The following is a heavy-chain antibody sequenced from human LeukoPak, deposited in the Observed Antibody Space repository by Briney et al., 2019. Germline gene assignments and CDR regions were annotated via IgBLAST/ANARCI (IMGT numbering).Heavy chain of an antibody. V-gene: IGHV1-18*01. J-gene: IGHJ3*02. CDR3: AREPYYPSAFDI. Sequence: ASVTVSCTASGYTFTNYGISWVRQAPGQGLEWMGWISAYNGYTDYAQKLQFRVTMTTDTSTSTAYMELRSLRSDDTAVYYCAREPYYPSAFDIWGQGTMVTVSS. CDR1: GYTFTNYG. D-gene: IGHD3-10*01. CDR2: ISAYNGYT.